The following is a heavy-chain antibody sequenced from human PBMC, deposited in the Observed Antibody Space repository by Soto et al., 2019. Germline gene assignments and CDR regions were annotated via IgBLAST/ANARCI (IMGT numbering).Heavy chain of an antibody. CDR2: IYYSGST. D-gene: IGHD2-15*01. J-gene: IGHJ6*02. CDR3: ARGYCSGGSCYSYYYGMDV. CDR1: GGSISSGGYY. V-gene: IGHV4-31*03. Sequence: QVQLQESGPGLVKPSQTLSLTCTVSGGSISSGGYYWSWIRQHPGKGLEWIGYIYYSGSTYYNPSLKSRVTISVDTSKNQFSLKLSPVTAADTAVYYCARGYCSGGSCYSYYYGMDVWGQGTTVTVSS.